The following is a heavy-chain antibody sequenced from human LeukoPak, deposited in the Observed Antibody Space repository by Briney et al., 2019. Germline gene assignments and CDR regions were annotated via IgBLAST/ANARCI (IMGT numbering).Heavy chain of an antibody. CDR1: GFTFSSYA. V-gene: IGHV3-30-3*01. D-gene: IGHD5-24*01. CDR2: ISYDGSNK. J-gene: IGHJ3*02. CDR3: ARDGALEMATITWAFDI. Sequence: GRSLRLSCAASGFTFSSYAMHWVRQAPGKGLEWVAVISYDGSNKYYADSVKGRFTISRDNSKNTLYLQMNSLRAEDTAVYYCARDGALEMATITWAFDIWGQGTMVTVSS.